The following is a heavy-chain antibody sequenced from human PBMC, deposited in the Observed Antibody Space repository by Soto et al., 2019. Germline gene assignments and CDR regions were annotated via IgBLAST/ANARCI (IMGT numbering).Heavy chain of an antibody. CDR1: GFTFSDYG. J-gene: IGHJ4*02. V-gene: IGHV3-30*18. CDR2: ISKDGSTE. Sequence: QVQLVESGGGVVQPGRSLRLSCAASGFTFSDYGMHWVRQAPGKGLEWVAVISKDGSTEYYADSVKGRFTNSRDNAKNTLYVQMNSLRDEDTAVYFCAKECGSPGTMPSYRYDFWGQGTLVTVFS. CDR3: AKECGSPGTMPSYRYDF. D-gene: IGHD3-16*02.